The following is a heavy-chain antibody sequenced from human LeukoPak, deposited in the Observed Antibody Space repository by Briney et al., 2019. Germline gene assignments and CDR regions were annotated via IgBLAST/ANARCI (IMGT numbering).Heavy chain of an antibody. Sequence: GGSLRLSCAASGFTFSSYGMHWVRQAPGKGLEWVAVISDDGSNKYYADSVKGRFTISRDNSKNTLYLQMNSLRAEDMAVYYCAKDYLSGSLDYWGQGTLVTVSS. D-gene: IGHD1-26*01. CDR3: AKDYLSGSLDY. CDR1: GFTFSSYG. J-gene: IGHJ4*02. CDR2: ISDDGSNK. V-gene: IGHV3-30*18.